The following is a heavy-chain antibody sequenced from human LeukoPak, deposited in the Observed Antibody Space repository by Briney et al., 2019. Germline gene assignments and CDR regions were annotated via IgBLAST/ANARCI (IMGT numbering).Heavy chain of an antibody. CDR1: GGSISSYY. CDR3: ARRGCGGDCYSELPDNWFNP. D-gene: IGHD2-21*02. CDR2: IYYSGST. Sequence: SETLSLTCTVSGGSISSYYWSWIRQPPGKGLEWIGYIYYSGSTNYDPSLKSRVTISVDTSKNQFSLKLSSVTAADTAVHYCARRGCGGDCYSELPDNWFNPWGQGTLVTVSS. V-gene: IGHV4-59*08. J-gene: IGHJ5*02.